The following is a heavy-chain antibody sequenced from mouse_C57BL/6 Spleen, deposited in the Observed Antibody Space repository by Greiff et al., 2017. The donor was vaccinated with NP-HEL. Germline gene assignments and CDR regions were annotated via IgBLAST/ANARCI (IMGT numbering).Heavy chain of an antibody. Sequence: QVQLQQPGAELVRPGSSVKLSCKASGYTFTSYWMHWVKQRPIQGLEWIGNIDPSDSETHYNQKFKDKATLTVDKSSSTAYMQLSSLTSEDSAVYYCVQGVCTSYYYAMDYWGQGTSVTVSS. CDR2: IDPSDSET. J-gene: IGHJ4*01. V-gene: IGHV1-52*01. CDR1: GYTFTSYW. CDR3: VQGVCTSYYYAMDY. D-gene: IGHD1-2*01.